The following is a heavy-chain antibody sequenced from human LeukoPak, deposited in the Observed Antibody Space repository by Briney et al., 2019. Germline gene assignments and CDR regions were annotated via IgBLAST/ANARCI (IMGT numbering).Heavy chain of an antibody. CDR3: ARAYRYCSSTSCYLDP. J-gene: IGHJ5*02. V-gene: IGHV3-11*06. D-gene: IGHD2-2*01. CDR2: ISTSSYT. Sequence: GGSLRLSCAASGFTFSDYYMSWIRQAPGKGLEWVSYISTSSYTNYADSVKGRFTISRDNAKNSLYLQMNSLRAEDTAVYYCARAYRYCSSTSCYLDPWGQGTLVTVSS. CDR1: GFTFSDYY.